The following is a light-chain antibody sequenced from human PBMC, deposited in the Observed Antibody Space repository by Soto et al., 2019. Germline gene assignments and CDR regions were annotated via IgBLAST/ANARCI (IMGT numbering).Light chain of an antibody. Sequence: QSVLTQPASASGSPGQSITISCTGTSSDVGSYNLVSWYQQHPGKAPKLMIYEVSKRPSGVSNRFSGSKSGNTASLTISGLQAEDEADYYCCSYAGSSTPYVFGTGTKVTVL. CDR2: EVS. V-gene: IGLV2-23*02. CDR3: CSYAGSSTPYV. CDR1: SSDVGSYNL. J-gene: IGLJ1*01.